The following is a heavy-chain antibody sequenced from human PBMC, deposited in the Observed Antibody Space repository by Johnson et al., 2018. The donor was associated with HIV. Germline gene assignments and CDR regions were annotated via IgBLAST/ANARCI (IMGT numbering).Heavy chain of an antibody. D-gene: IGHD6-13*01. V-gene: IGHV3-9*01. CDR3: AKEAGNSSWIPLYDAFDI. CDR1: RFTFDDYA. CDR2: ISWNSGSI. J-gene: IGHJ3*02. Sequence: VQLVESGGGLVQPGRSLRISCVASRFTFDDYAMHWVRQAPGKGLEWVSGISWNSGSIGYADSVKGRFTISRDNAKNSLYLQMNSRRAEDTALYYCAKEAGNSSWIPLYDAFDIWVQGTMVTVSS.